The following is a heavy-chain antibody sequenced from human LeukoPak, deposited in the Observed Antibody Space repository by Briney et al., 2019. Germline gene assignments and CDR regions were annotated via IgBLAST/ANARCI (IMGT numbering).Heavy chain of an antibody. CDR3: ARVPAESMVRGSAYWFDP. D-gene: IGHD3-10*01. V-gene: IGHV4-30-4*01. Sequence: SQTLSLTCTVSGGSISSGDYYWSWIRQPPGKGLEWIGYIYYSGSTYYNPSLKSRVTISVDTSKNQFSLKLSSVTAADTAVYYCARVPAESMVRGSAYWFDPWGQGTLVTVSS. J-gene: IGHJ5*02. CDR2: IYYSGST. CDR1: GGSISSGDYY.